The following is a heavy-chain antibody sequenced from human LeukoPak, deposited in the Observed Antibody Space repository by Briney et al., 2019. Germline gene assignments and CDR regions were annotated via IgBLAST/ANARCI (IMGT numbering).Heavy chain of an antibody. CDR2: ISSSGSTI. Sequence: GGSLRLSCAASGFTFSSYEMNWVRQAPGKGVEWVSYISSSGSTIYYADSVKGRFTISRDNAKNSLYLQMNYLRAEDTAVYYCARGGDYSGWFDPWGRGTLVTVSS. CDR1: GFTFSSYE. CDR3: ARGGDYSGWFDP. J-gene: IGHJ5*02. D-gene: IGHD1-26*01. V-gene: IGHV3-48*03.